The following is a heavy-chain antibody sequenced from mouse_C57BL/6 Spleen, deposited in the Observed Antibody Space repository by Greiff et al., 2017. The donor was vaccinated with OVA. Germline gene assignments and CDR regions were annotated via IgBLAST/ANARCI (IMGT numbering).Heavy chain of an antibody. CDR2: IYPGSGST. CDR1: GYTFTSYW. Sequence: QVQLQQPGAELVKPGASVKMSCKASGYTFTSYWITWVKQSPGQGLEWIGDIYPGSGSTNYNEKFKSKATLTVDTSSSTAYMQLSSLTSEDSAVYYCASITTVVPSYWYFDVWGTGTTVTVSS. CDR3: ASITTVVPSYWYFDV. D-gene: IGHD1-1*01. J-gene: IGHJ1*03. V-gene: IGHV1-55*01.